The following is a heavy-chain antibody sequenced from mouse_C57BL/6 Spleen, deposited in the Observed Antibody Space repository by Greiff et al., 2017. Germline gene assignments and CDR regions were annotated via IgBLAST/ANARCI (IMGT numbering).Heavy chain of an antibody. CDR2: IDPSDSYT. CDR1: GYTFTSYW. V-gene: IGHV1-50*01. J-gene: IGHJ2*01. Sequence: QSCKASGYTFTSYWMQWVKQRPGQGLEWIGEIDPSDSYTNYNQKFKGKATLTVDTSSSTAYMQLSSLTSEDSAVYYCARTTRYYFDYWGQGTTLTVSS. CDR3: ARTTRYYFDY. D-gene: IGHD2-12*01.